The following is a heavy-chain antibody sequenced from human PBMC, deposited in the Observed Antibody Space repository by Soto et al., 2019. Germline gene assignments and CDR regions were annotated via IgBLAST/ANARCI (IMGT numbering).Heavy chain of an antibody. J-gene: IGHJ4*02. D-gene: IGHD1-1*01. CDR2: INAGNGNT. V-gene: IGHV1-3*01. CDR3: AKGSPQVRWKLDY. CDR1: GYTFTSYA. Sequence: ASVKVSCKASGYTFTSYAMHWVRQAPGQRLEWMGWINAGNGNTKDSQKFQGRVTITRDTSASTAYMELSSLRSEDTAVYYCAKGSPQVRWKLDYWGQGTLVTVSS.